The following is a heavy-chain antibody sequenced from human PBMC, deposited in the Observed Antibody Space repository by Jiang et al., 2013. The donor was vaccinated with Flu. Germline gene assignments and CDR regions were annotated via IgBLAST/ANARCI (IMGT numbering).Heavy chain of an antibody. CDR2: MNPNSGNT. Sequence: EVKKPGASVKVSCKASGYTFTSYDINWVRQATGQGLEWMGWMNPNSGNTGYAQKFQGRVTMTRNTSISTAYMELSSLRSEDTAVYYCARNYYDSSGYINRDAFDIWGQGTMVTVSS. V-gene: IGHV1-8*01. D-gene: IGHD3-22*01. CDR3: ARNYYDSSGYINRDAFDI. CDR1: GYTFTSYD. J-gene: IGHJ3*02.